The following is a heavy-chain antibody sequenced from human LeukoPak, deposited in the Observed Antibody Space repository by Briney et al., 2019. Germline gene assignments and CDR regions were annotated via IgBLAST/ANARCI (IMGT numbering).Heavy chain of an antibody. J-gene: IGHJ5*02. CDR2: ISSSSSYI. CDR1: GFTFSSYS. CDR3: ARVDYGDYGGDWFDP. V-gene: IGHV3-21*01. Sequence: GGSLRLSCAASGFTFSSYSMNWVRQAPGKGLEWVSSISSSSSYIYYADSVKGRFTISRDNAKNSLYLQMNSLRAEDTAVYYCARVDYGDYGGDWFDPWGQGTLVTVSS. D-gene: IGHD4-17*01.